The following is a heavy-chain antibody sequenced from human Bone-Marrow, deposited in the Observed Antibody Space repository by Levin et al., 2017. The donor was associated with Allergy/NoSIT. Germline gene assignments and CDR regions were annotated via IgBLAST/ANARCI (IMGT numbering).Heavy chain of an antibody. D-gene: IGHD6-19*01. Sequence: GGSLRLSCAGSGFTFSNCWMTWVRQAPGKGLEWVANIKEDGSQRYYADSVKGRFTISRDNANNSLYLQMNYLGVDDTAVYHCARDTTLAGEAWGQGTLVTVSS. CDR1: GFTFSNCW. CDR3: ARDTTLAGEA. CDR2: IKEDGSQR. J-gene: IGHJ5*02. V-gene: IGHV3-7*03.